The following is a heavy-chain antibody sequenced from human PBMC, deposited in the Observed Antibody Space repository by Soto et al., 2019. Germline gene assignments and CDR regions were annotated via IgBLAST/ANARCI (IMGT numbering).Heavy chain of an antibody. J-gene: IGHJ5*02. CDR1: GYTFTSHD. V-gene: IGHV1-8*01. Sequence: QVQLVQSGAEVKKPGASVKVACKASGYTFTSHDSNWMRQATGQGLEWMGWMNPNSGHTNYAQKFQGRVTMTRDTSISTAYMELTNLRSEDTAIYYCVSDMSTTWGQGTLVTVSS. CDR2: MNPNSGHT. D-gene: IGHD2-2*01. CDR3: VSDMSTT.